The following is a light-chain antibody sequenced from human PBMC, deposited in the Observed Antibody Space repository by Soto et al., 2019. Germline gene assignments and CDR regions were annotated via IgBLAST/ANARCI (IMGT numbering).Light chain of an antibody. Sequence: QSALTQPRSVSGSPGQSVTISYTGTSSDVGGYNFVSWYQQHPGKAPKFMIYDVTKRPSGVPDRFSGSKSGNTASLTISGLQAEDEADYYCCSYVGSYTSYVFGTGTKVTVL. V-gene: IGLV2-11*01. CDR2: DVT. CDR1: SSDVGGYNF. CDR3: CSYVGSYTSYV. J-gene: IGLJ1*01.